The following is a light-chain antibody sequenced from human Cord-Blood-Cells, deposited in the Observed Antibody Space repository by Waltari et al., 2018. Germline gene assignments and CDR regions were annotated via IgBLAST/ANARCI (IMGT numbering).Light chain of an antibody. J-gene: IGLJ7*01. CDR3: ETWDSNTAV. CDR1: SGHSSYI. CDR2: LEGSGSY. Sequence: QPVLTQSSSASASLGSSVKLTCTLRSGHSSYIIAWPQQQPGKAPRYLMKLEGSGSYNKGSGVPDRFSGSSSGADRYLTISNLQFEDEADYYCETWDSNTAVFGGGTQLTVL. V-gene: IGLV4-60*02.